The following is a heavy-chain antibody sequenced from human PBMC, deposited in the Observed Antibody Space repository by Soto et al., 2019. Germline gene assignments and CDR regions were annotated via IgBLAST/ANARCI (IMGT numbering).Heavy chain of an antibody. V-gene: IGHV1-58*01. CDR3: ASRGDTPMVYFGMDV. J-gene: IGHJ6*01. CDR2: FGVGSGNT. CDR1: GFTFTSSA. Sequence: GASVKVSCKASGFTFTSSALQWGRQPRGQGLGWIGWFGVGSGNTNYAQKSQERVTIPRDMSTSTAYMELSSLRSEDTAVYYCASRGDTPMVYFGMDVWRRGTTVTVSS. D-gene: IGHD5-18*01.